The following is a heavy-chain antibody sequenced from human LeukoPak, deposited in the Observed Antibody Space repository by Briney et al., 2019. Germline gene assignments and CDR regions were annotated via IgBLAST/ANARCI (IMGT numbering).Heavy chain of an antibody. CDR2: VNHSGST. CDR3: AHSVFYDSTAAY. Sequence: SETLSLTCAVYGGSFSLYYWTWIRQPPGKGLEWIGEVNHSGSTNYNPSLMGRVTISVDTSKTQFSLKLSSVTAADTAVYYCAHSVFYDSTAAYWGKGTLVAVSS. CDR1: GGSFSLYY. V-gene: IGHV4-34*01. D-gene: IGHD3-22*01. J-gene: IGHJ4*02.